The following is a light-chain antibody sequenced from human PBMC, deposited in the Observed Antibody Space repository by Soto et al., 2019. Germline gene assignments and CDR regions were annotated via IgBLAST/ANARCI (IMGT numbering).Light chain of an antibody. V-gene: IGLV2-23*01. J-gene: IGLJ1*01. Sequence: QSALTQPASVSVSPGQSITISCTGTSSDVGSYNLVSWYQQHPGTAPKLMIYEGSKRPSGISNRFSGSKSGNAASLTISGLQAEDEADYYCCSYVDSTTSYVFGTGTKVTV. CDR1: SSDVGSYNL. CDR3: CSYVDSTTSYV. CDR2: EGS.